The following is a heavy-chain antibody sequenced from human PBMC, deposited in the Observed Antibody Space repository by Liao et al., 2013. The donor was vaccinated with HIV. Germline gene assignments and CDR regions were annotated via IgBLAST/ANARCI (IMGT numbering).Heavy chain of an antibody. D-gene: IGHD1-7*01. Sequence: QLQLQESGPGLVKPSETLSLTCTVSGGSISSSSYYWGWIRQPPGKGLEWIGSIYHSGSAYYNPSLKSRVTISVDTSKNQFSLKLSSVTAADTAVYYCARDELELPNYYYYYYMDVWGKGTTVTVSS. V-gene: IGHV4-39*07. CDR3: ARDELELPNYYYYYYMDV. CDR2: IYHSGSA. J-gene: IGHJ6*03. CDR1: GGSISSSSYY.